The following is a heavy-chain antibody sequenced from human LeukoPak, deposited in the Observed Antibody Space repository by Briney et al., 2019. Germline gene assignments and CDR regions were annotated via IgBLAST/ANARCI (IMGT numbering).Heavy chain of an antibody. Sequence: GASVKVSCKASGYIFTSYFMHWVRQAPGQGLEWMGLINPSGGSTRYAQKFQGRVTMTRDMSTSTVYMELSSLRSDDTAVYYCARGLEWLTRRHNWFDPWGQGTLVTVSS. V-gene: IGHV1-46*01. CDR2: INPSGGST. J-gene: IGHJ5*02. CDR1: GYIFTSYF. D-gene: IGHD3-3*01. CDR3: ARGLEWLTRRHNWFDP.